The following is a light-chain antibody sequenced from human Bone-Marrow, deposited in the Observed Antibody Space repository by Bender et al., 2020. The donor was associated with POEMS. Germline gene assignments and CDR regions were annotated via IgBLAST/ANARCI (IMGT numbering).Light chain of an antibody. Sequence: SFELTQPSSVSVSPGQTARISCSGDVLAKKYARWFQQKPGQAPVLVIYKDSERPSGIPERFSGSSSGTTVTLTISGAQVEDEADYHCYSTDSSGDLEVFGGGTKLTVL. CDR2: KDS. V-gene: IGLV3-27*01. CDR1: VLAKKY. J-gene: IGLJ3*02. CDR3: YSTDSSGDLEV.